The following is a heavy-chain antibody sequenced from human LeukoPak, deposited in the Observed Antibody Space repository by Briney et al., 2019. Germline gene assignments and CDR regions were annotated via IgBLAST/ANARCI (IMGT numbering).Heavy chain of an antibody. CDR1: GFTFSSYG. V-gene: IGHV3-30*18. J-gene: IGHJ6*02. CDR2: ISYDGSNK. Sequence: PGGSLRLSCAASGFTFSSYGMHWVRQAPGKGLEWVAVISYDGSNKYYADSVKGRFTISRDNSKNTLYLQMNSLRAEDTAVYYCAKGYCSGGSCWDNYYYYGMDVWGQGTTVTVSS. D-gene: IGHD2-15*01. CDR3: AKGYCSGGSCWDNYYYYGMDV.